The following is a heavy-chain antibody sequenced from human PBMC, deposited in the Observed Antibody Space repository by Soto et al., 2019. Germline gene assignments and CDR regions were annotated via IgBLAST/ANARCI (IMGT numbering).Heavy chain of an antibody. CDR1: GFTFSSYS. CDR3: ARSRGIFPQYYFDY. D-gene: IGHD3-3*01. CDR2: ISSSSSTI. Sequence: GGSLRLSCAASGFTFSSYSMNWVRQAPGEGLEWVSYISSSSSTIYYADSVKGRFTISRDTAKNSLYLQMNSLRDEDTAVYYCARSRGIFPQYYFDYWGQGTLVTVSS. V-gene: IGHV3-48*02. J-gene: IGHJ4*02.